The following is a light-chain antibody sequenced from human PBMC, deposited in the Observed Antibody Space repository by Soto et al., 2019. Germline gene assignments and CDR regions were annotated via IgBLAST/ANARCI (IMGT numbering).Light chain of an antibody. V-gene: IGKV3-20*01. CDR1: QSVTSSY. CDR3: QQYVRAPWT. Sequence: EIVLTQSPGTLSLSPGERATLSCRASQSVTSSYLAWYQQKPGQAPRLVMYGASIRTSGTPDRFSGSGSGTDFTLTISRLEPEDFAVYYCQQYVRAPWTFGQGTKVEIK. CDR2: GAS. J-gene: IGKJ1*01.